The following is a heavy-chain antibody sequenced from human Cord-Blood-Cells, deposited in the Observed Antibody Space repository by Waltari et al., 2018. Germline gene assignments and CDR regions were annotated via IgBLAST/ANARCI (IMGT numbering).Heavy chain of an antibody. J-gene: IGHJ3*02. D-gene: IGHD7-27*01. CDR3: ARHKRTGDKDAFDI. Sequence: QLQLQESGPGLLKPSEPLSLTCTVSGGSISSSSSYRGWIRPPPGKGLEWIGSIYYSGSTYYNPSLKSRVTISVDTSKNQFSLKLSSVTAADTAVYYCARHKRTGDKDAFDIWGQGTMVTVSS. CDR2: IYYSGST. CDR1: GGSISSSSSY. V-gene: IGHV4-39*01.